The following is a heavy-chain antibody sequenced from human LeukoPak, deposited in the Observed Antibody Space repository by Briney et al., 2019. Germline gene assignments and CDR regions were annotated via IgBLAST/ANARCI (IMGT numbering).Heavy chain of an antibody. V-gene: IGHV1-2*02. CDR3: ARENIVAPISPDY. CDR1: GYTFTGYY. CDR2: INPNSGGT. J-gene: IGHJ4*02. Sequence: ASVKVSCKASGYTFTGYYMHWGRQAPGQGLEWMGWINPNSGGTNYAQKFQGRVTMTRDTSISTTYMELSRLRSDHTAAYYCARENIVAPISPDYWGQGTLVTVSS. D-gene: IGHD5-12*01.